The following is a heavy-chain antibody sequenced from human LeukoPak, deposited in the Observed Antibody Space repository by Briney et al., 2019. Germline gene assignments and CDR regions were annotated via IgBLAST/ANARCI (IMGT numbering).Heavy chain of an antibody. CDR3: ARGSPRIVGATGFDY. J-gene: IGHJ4*02. V-gene: IGHV3-7*01. Sequence: GGSLRLSCAASGSTFSSYWMSWVRQAPGKGLEWVANIKQDGSEKYYVDSVKGRFTISRDNAKNSLYLQMNSLRAEDTAVYYCARGSPRIVGATGFDYWGQGTLVTVSS. CDR1: GSTFSSYW. CDR2: IKQDGSEK. D-gene: IGHD1-26*01.